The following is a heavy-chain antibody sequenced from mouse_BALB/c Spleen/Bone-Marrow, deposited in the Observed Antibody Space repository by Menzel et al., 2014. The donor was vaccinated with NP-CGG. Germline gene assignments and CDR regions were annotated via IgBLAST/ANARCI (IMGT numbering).Heavy chain of an antibody. CDR2: INPSSGYT. V-gene: IGHV1-4*01. J-gene: IGHJ1*01. Sequence: VHLQHSGAELARPGASVKMSCKASGYTFTSYTMHWVKQRPGQGLEWIGYINPSSGYTNYNQKFKDKATLTADKSSSTAYMQLSSLTSEDSAVYYCARSLRWYFDVWGAGTTVTVSS. D-gene: IGHD1-1*01. CDR3: ARSLRWYFDV. CDR1: GYTFTSYT.